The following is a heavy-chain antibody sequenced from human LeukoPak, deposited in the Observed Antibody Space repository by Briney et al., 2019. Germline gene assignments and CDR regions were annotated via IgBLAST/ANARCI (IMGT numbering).Heavy chain of an antibody. CDR1: GYTFTSYG. Sequence: ASVKVSCKASGYTFTSYGISWVRQAPGQGLEWMGWISAYNGNTNYAQKLQGRVTMTTDTSTSTAYMELRSLRSDDTAVYYCARDQGISWPLRDPNWFGPWGQGTLVTVSS. D-gene: IGHD6-13*01. J-gene: IGHJ5*02. V-gene: IGHV1-18*01. CDR2: ISAYNGNT. CDR3: ARDQGISWPLRDPNWFGP.